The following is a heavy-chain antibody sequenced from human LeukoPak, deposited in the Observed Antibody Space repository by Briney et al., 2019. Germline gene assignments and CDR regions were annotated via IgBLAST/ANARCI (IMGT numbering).Heavy chain of an antibody. J-gene: IGHJ6*02. CDR1: GGSISSYY. CDR3: ASSAVAATQYYYYYYGMDV. D-gene: IGHD2-15*01. V-gene: IGHV4-59*01. CDR2: IYYSGST. Sequence: SETLSLTCTVPGGSISSYYWSWIRQPPGKGLEWIGYIYYSGSTNYNPSLKSRVTISVDTSKNQFSLKLSSVTAADTAVYYCASSAVAATQYYYYYYGMDVWGQGTTVTVSS.